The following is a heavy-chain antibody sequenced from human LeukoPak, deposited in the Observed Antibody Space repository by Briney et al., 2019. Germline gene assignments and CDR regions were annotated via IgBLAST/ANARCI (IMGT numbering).Heavy chain of an antibody. D-gene: IGHD1-26*01. J-gene: IGHJ4*02. CDR1: GFTFSSYA. CDR2: ISGSGGST. V-gene: IGHV3-23*01. CDR3: AKVATQWELRPPFDY. Sequence: GGSLRLSCAASGFTFSSYAMSWVRQAPGKGLEWVSAISGSGGSTYYADSVKGRFTISRDNSKNTLYLQMNNLRAEDTAVYYCAKVATQWELRPPFDYWGQGTLVTVSS.